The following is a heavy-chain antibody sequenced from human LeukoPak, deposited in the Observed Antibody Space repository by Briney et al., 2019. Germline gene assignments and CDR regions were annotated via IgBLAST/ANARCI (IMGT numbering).Heavy chain of an antibody. V-gene: IGHV3-21*01. D-gene: IGHD2-2*01. CDR3: ARKVVPAAIHAYYYYGMDV. J-gene: IGHJ6*02. Sequence: PGGSLRLSCAGSGFTFSSYGMNWVRQAPGKGLEWVSSISSSSSYIYYADSVKGRFTISRDNAKNSLYLQMNSLRAEDTAVYYCARKVVPAAIHAYYYYGMDVWGQGTTVTVSS. CDR2: ISSSSSYI. CDR1: GFTFSSYG.